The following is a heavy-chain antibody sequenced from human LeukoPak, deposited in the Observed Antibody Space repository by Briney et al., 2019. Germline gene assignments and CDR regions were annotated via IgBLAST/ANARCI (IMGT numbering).Heavy chain of an antibody. CDR1: GYTFSNYW. V-gene: IGHV5-51*01. J-gene: IGHJ4*02. CDR3: ARVRSAYYCDF. CDR2: IYAFDSNT. Sequence: GESLKISCKGSGYTFSNYWIGWVRQMPGRGLEWMGIIYAFDSNTAYSPSFQGQVTMSVDKSISTAYLQWSSLKASDTAVYYCARVRSAYYCDFWGQGTLVTVSS.